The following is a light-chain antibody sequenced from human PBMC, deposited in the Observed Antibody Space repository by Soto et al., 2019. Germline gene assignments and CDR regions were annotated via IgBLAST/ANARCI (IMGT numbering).Light chain of an antibody. J-gene: IGKJ1*01. CDR1: QTISTY. CDR3: QQSYSRPRT. CDR2: TTS. V-gene: IGKV1-39*01. Sequence: DIQMTQSPCPLSASVGDRVNITCRASQTISTYLNWYQQKPGKAPNLLIYTTSNLESGVPSRFSGSGSGTDFTLTINSLQPEDFATYFCQQSYSRPRTFGQGTKVDIK.